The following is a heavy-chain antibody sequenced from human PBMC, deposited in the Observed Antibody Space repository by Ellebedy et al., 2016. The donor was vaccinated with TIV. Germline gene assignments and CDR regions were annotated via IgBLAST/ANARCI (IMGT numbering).Heavy chain of an antibody. CDR2: ISGRGGST. CDR3: AKGSDYYDSSGYSTDFGY. V-gene: IGHV3-23*01. CDR1: GFTFSSYA. D-gene: IGHD3-22*01. Sequence: PGGSLRLSCAASGFTFSSYAMSWVRQAPGKGLEWVPAISGRGGSTYYADPVKGRFTNSRDNSKNTLYLQMNSLRAEDTAVYYCAKGSDYYDSSGYSTDFGYWGQGTLVTVSS. J-gene: IGHJ4*02.